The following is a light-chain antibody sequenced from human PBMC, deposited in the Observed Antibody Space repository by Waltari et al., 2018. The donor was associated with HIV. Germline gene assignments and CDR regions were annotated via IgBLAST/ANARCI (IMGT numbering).Light chain of an antibody. V-gene: IGLV1-40*01. CDR3: QSCDSSLSAVV. CDR1: SSKLGAGYA. J-gene: IGLJ2*01. Sequence: QSVLTQPPSVSGAPGQRVTVSCTGSSSKLGAGYAVPCYQQLPGAAPKLLIYGDSNRPSGVPDRFSGSKSGSSASLAITGLQTEDEAYYYCQSCDSSLSAVVFGGGTKLTVL. CDR2: GDS.